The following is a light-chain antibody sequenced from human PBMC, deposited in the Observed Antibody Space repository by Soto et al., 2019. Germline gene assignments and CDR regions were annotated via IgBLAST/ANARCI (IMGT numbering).Light chain of an antibody. CDR2: EVN. J-gene: IGLJ1*01. CDR3: ASFRSGTILV. CDR1: RSDIGDSNF. Sequence: QSALTQPASVSGSPGQSVTISCTGPRSDIGDSNFISWYQHSPGKAPRLLIYEVNNRPSGVSRRFSGSKAGNTASLTISGLLDDDEADYFCASFRSGTILVFGSGTKVTVL. V-gene: IGLV2-14*01.